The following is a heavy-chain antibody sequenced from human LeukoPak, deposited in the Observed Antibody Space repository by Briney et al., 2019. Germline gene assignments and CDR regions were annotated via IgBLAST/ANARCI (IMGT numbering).Heavy chain of an antibody. D-gene: IGHD6-19*01. Sequence: GGSLRLSCAASGFTFSSYAMSWVRQAPGEGLEWVSAISGSGGSTYYADSVKGRFTISRDNSKNTLYLQMNSLRAEDTAVYYCAKGSEAGWYYRNWFDPWGQGTLVTVSS. CDR2: ISGSGGST. CDR3: AKGSEAGWYYRNWFDP. CDR1: GFTFSSYA. V-gene: IGHV3-23*01. J-gene: IGHJ5*02.